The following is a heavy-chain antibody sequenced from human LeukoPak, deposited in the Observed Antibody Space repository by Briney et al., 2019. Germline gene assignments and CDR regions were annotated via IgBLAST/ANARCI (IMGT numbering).Heavy chain of an antibody. D-gene: IGHD3-22*01. CDR1: GFSFSDYY. Sequence: AGSLSLSCAASGFSFSDYYMSWIRQAPGKGLEWVSYISDSSTYTNYADSVKGGMTLSRDDAENSLYLEMNSLRVEDTAVYYCARVMYYYDTSGYLDYWGQGNLVTVSS. V-gene: IGHV3-11*06. J-gene: IGHJ4*02. CDR2: ISDSSTYT. CDR3: ARVMYYYDTSGYLDY.